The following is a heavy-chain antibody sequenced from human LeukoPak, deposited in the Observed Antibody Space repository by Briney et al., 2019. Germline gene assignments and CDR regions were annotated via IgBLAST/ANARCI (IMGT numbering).Heavy chain of an antibody. D-gene: IGHD3-10*01. Sequence: ASVKVSCESCGYTFTGYYMHWVRRAPGQGREWMGWINPNSGGTNYAQKFQGRVTMTRDTSISTACMELSRLRSDDTAVYYCARVGTGAYYGSGSSDYWGQGTLVTVSS. CDR3: ARVGTGAYYGSGSSDY. CDR1: GYTFTGYY. CDR2: INPNSGGT. J-gene: IGHJ4*02. V-gene: IGHV1-2*02.